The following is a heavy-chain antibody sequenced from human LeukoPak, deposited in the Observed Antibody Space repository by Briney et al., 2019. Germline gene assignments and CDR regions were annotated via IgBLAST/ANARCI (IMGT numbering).Heavy chain of an antibody. V-gene: IGHV4-34*01. D-gene: IGHD6-19*01. Sequence: SETLSLTCAVYGGSFSGYYWSWIRQPPGKGLEWIGEINHSGSTNYNPSLKSRVTISVDTSKNQFSLKLSSVTAADTAVYYCARVPGIAVAPFDYWGQGTLVTASS. CDR2: INHSGST. J-gene: IGHJ4*02. CDR1: GGSFSGYY. CDR3: ARVPGIAVAPFDY.